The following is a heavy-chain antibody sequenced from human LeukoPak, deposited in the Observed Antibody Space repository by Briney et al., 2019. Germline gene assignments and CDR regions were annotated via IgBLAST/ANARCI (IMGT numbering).Heavy chain of an antibody. D-gene: IGHD6-13*01. J-gene: IGHJ3*02. CDR3: ARGRSYSSSWYGGAFDI. Sequence: ASVKVSCKASGYTFTSYYMHWVRQAPGQGLEWMGIINPSGGSTSYAQKFQGRVTMTRDTSTSTVYMELSSLRSEDTAVYYCARGRSYSSSWYGGAFDIWGQGTMVTVSS. CDR1: GYTFTSYY. V-gene: IGHV1-46*01. CDR2: INPSGGST.